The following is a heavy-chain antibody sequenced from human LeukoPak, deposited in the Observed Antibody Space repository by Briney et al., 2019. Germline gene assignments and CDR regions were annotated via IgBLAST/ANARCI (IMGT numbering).Heavy chain of an antibody. CDR3: ARVMCEYDGARDAFDI. D-gene: IGHD4-17*01. CDR1: GFTFSSYG. CDR2: IWYDGSNK. V-gene: IGHV3-33*01. Sequence: PGGSLRLSCAASGFTFSSYGMHWVRQAPGKGLEWVAVIWYDGSNKYYADSVKGRFTISRDNSKNTLYLQMNSLRAEDTAVYYCARVMCEYDGARDAFDIWGQGTMVTVSS. J-gene: IGHJ3*02.